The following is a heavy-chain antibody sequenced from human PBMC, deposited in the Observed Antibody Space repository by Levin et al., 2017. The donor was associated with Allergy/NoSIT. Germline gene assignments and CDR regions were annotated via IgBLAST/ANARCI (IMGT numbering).Heavy chain of an antibody. V-gene: IGHV3-73*01. CDR1: GFTFSGSA. CDR3: TSPIVVADYYYYGMDV. D-gene: IGHD2-2*01. Sequence: ETLSLTCAASGFTFSGSAMHWVRQASGKGLEWVGRIRSKANSYATAYAASVKGRFTISRDDSKNTAYLQMNSLKTEDTAVYYCTSPIVVADYYYYGMDVWGQGTTVTVSS. CDR2: IRSKANSYAT. J-gene: IGHJ6*02.